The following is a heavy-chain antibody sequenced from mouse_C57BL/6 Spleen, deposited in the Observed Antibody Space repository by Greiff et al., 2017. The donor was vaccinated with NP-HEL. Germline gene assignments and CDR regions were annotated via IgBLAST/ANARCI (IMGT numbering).Heavy chain of an antibody. V-gene: IGHV5-9*01. CDR3: ARQRWDVDFDY. CDR2: ISGGGGNT. J-gene: IGHJ2*01. CDR1: GFTFSSYT. Sequence: EVQGVESGGGLVKPGGSLKLSCAASGFTFSSYTMSWVRQTPEKRLEWVATISGGGGNTYYPDSVKGRFTISRDNAKNTLYLQMSSLRSEDTALYYCARQRWDVDFDYWGQGTTLTVSS. D-gene: IGHD4-1*01.